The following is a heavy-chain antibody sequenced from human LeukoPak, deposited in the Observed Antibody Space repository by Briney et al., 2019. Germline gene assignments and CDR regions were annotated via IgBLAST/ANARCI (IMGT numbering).Heavy chain of an antibody. Sequence: PSETLSLTCTVSGGSISSYYWSWIRQPPGKGLEWIGYIYTSGSTNYNPSLKSRVTISVDTSKNQFSLKLSSVTAADTAVYYCARDGGGSYADAFDIWGQGTMVTVSS. CDR2: IYTSGST. CDR3: ARDGGGSYADAFDI. V-gene: IGHV4-4*09. D-gene: IGHD1-26*01. J-gene: IGHJ3*02. CDR1: GGSISSYY.